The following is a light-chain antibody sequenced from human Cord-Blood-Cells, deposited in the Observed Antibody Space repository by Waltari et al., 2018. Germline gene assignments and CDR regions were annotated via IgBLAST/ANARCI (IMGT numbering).Light chain of an antibody. CDR3: SSYTSSSTRAVV. Sequence: QSALTQPASVSGSPGQSITIPCTGTISDVGGYYSVSSYQQHPRKAPQLMIYVVSNRPSGVSNRFSGSKSGNTASLTISGLQAEDEADYYCSSYTSSSTRAVVFGGGTKLTVL. CDR2: VVS. J-gene: IGLJ2*01. CDR1: ISDVGGYYS. V-gene: IGLV2-14*01.